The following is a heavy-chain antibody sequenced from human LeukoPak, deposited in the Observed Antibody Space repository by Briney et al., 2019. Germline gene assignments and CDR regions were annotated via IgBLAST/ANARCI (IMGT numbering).Heavy chain of an antibody. CDR1: DFTFDFYW. CDR3: GRLAHNAWYAIDF. V-gene: IGHV3-7*01. CDR2: ILPDGSQK. J-gene: IGHJ4*02. Sequence: GGSLRLSCVASDFTFDFYWMTWVRQAPGKGLEWLANILPDGSQKYYVDSVKGRFTISRDNPKNSLYLQINNLRTEDTAVYYCGRLAHNAWYAIDFWGQGTLVTVSS. D-gene: IGHD2-2*01.